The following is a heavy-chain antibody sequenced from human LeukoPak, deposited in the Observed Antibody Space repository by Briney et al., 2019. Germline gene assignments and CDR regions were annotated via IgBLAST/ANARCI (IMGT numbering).Heavy chain of an antibody. CDR1: GYTFTGYY. CDR3: ASMPLDCTNGVCFDY. V-gene: IGHV1-2*02. Sequence: ASVKVSCKASGYTFTGYYMHWVRQAPGQGLEWMGWINPNSGGTNYAQKFQGRVTMTRDTSISTAYMELSRLRSGDTAVYYCASMPLDCTNGVCFDYWGQGTLVTVSS. J-gene: IGHJ4*02. CDR2: INPNSGGT. D-gene: IGHD2-8*01.